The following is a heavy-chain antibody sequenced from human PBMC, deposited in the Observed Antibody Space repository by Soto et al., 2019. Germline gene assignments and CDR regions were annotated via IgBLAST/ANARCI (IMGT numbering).Heavy chain of an antibody. CDR2: VTASGRTT. CDR1: GFTFITYA. J-gene: IGHJ4*02. Sequence: EVQLLESGGGLVQPGGSLRLSCAASGFTFITYAMTWVRQAPGKGLEWVSTVTASGRTTYYSDSVEGRFTISRDNSKNTLYLEMNSLRAEDTADYYCAKARRQQSDLEGIDYWGQGTLVTVSS. V-gene: IGHV3-23*01. D-gene: IGHD6-13*01. CDR3: AKARRQQSDLEGIDY.